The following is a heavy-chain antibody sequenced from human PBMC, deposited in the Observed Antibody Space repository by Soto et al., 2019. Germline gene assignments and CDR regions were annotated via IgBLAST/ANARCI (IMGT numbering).Heavy chain of an antibody. CDR2: ISAYNGNT. Sequence: GASVQVSCKASGYTFTSYGISWVRQAPVQGLEWMGWISAYNGNTNYAQKLQGRVTMTTDTSTSTAYMELRSLRSDDTAVYYCGRYLGLVPSVGDRPGYWGQGTLVTVSS. V-gene: IGHV1-18*01. CDR3: GRYLGLVPSVGDRPGY. D-gene: IGHD2-15*01. J-gene: IGHJ4*02. CDR1: GYTFTSYG.